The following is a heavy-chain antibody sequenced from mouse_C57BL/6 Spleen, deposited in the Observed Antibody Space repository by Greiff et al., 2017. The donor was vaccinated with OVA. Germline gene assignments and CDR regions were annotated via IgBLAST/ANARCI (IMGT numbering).Heavy chain of an antibody. V-gene: IGHV5-16*01. CDR1: GFTFSDYY. CDR3: ARGSDYGSYFDY. D-gene: IGHD1-1*01. J-gene: IGHJ2*01. CDR2: INYDGSST. Sequence: EVNVVESEGGLVQPGSSMKLSCTASGFTFSDYYMAWVRQVPEKGLEWVANINYDGSSTYYLDSLKSRFIISRDNAKNILYLQMSSLKSEDTATYYCARGSDYGSYFDYWGQGTTLTVSS.